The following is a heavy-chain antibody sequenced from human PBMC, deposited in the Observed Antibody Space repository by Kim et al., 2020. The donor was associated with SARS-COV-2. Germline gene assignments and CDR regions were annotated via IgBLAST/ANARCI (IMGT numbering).Heavy chain of an antibody. CDR2: ISWNSGSI. V-gene: IGHV3-9*01. J-gene: IGHJ6*03. CDR3: AKGLRYYYYYMDV. CDR1: GFTFDDYA. D-gene: IGHD5-12*01. Sequence: GGSLRLSCAASGFTFDDYAMHWVRQAPGKGLEWVSGISWNSGSIGDADSVKGRFTICRDNAKNSLYLQMNSLRAEDTALYYCAKGLRYYYYYMDVWGKGTPVTVSS.